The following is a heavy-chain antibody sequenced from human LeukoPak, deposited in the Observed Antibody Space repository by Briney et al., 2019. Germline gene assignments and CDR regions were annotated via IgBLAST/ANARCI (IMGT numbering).Heavy chain of an antibody. CDR2: IIPIFGTA. D-gene: IGHD3-10*01. V-gene: IGHV1-69*13. CDR1: GGTFSSYA. J-gene: IGHJ4*02. CDR3: ARYKADHYGSGSYYGY. Sequence: SVKVSCKASGGTFSSYAISWVRQAPGQGLEWMGGIIPIFGTANYAQKFQGRVTITADESTSTAYMELSSLRSEDTAVYHCARYKADHYGSGSYYGYWGQGTLVTVSS.